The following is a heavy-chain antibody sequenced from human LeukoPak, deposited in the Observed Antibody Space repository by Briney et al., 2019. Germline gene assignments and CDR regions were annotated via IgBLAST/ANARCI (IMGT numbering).Heavy chain of an antibody. CDR2: IYYSGST. CDR3: ARQHDSYYYYYIDV. CDR1: GGSISSSSYY. J-gene: IGHJ6*03. Sequence: PSETLSLTCSVSGGSISSSSYYWGWIRQPPGKGLEWIGSIYYSGSTYYNTSLRSRVSMSVDTSKNQFSLTLSFVTAADTAVYYCARQHDSYYYYYIDVWGSGTTVTVSS. V-gene: IGHV4-39*01.